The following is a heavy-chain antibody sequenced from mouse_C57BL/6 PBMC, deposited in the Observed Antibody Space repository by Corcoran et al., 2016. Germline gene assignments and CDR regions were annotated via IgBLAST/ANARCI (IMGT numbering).Heavy chain of an antibody. V-gene: IGHV1-19*01. CDR1: GYTFTDYY. D-gene: IGHD1-1*01. CDR3: ASVVTTVVADYAMDY. CDR2: INPYNGGT. Sequence: EVQLQQSGPVLVKPGASVKMSCKASGYTFTDYYMNWVKQSHGKSLEWIGVINPYNGGTSYNQKFKGKATLTVDKSSSTAYMELNSLTSEDSAVYYCASVVTTVVADYAMDYWGQGTSVTVSS. J-gene: IGHJ4*01.